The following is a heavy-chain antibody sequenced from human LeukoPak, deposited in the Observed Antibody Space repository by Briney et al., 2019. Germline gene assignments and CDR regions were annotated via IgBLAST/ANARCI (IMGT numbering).Heavy chain of an antibody. CDR2: IIPIFGTA. D-gene: IGHD2-2*01. J-gene: IGHJ4*02. V-gene: IGHV1-69*05. CDR1: GGTFSSYA. CDR3: AGAIYCSSTSCYPGDY. Sequence: SVKVSCKASGGTFSSYAISWVRQAPGQGLEWMGGIIPIFGTANYAQKFQGRVTITTDESTSTAYMELGSLRSEDTAVYYCAGAIYCSSTSCYPGDYWGQGTLVTVSS.